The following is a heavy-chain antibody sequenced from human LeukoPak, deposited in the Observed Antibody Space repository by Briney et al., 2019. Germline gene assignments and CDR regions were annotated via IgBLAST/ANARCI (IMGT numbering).Heavy chain of an antibody. Sequence: GGSLRLSCAASGFTFSSYSMNWVRQAPGKGLEWVSSISSSSSYIYYADSVKGRFTISRDNAKNSLYLQMNSLRAEDTAVYYCARDLDDFWSGYEFDYWGLGTLVTVSS. CDR2: ISSSSSYI. J-gene: IGHJ4*02. V-gene: IGHV3-21*06. D-gene: IGHD3-3*01. CDR1: GFTFSSYS. CDR3: ARDLDDFWSGYEFDY.